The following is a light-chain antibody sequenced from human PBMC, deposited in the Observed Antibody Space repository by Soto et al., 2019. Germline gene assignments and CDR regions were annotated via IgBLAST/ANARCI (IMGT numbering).Light chain of an antibody. CDR1: NNDVGGYES. J-gene: IGLJ1*01. Sequence: QSALTQPASVSGSPGQSITLSCTGTNNDVGGYESVSWYQQHAGRAPRLIIYDVSNRPSGVSGRFSGSKFGNTASLAISGLQADDEADYYCSSYTSSSLYVFGTGTQLTVL. CDR2: DVS. V-gene: IGLV2-14*01. CDR3: SSYTSSSLYV.